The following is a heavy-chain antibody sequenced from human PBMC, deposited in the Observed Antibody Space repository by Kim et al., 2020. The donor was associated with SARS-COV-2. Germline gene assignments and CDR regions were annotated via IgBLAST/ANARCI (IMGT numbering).Heavy chain of an antibody. J-gene: IGHJ4*02. D-gene: IGHD6-13*01. CDR3: ARRIPSTGIFDS. V-gene: IGHV1-2*02. Sequence: NYAQIFEGRVTMTRDTSISTAYMELSRLTSDDTAVYYCARRIPSTGIFDSWGQGTLATVSS.